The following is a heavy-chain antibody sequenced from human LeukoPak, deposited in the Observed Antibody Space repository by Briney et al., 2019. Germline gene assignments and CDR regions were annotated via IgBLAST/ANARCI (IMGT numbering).Heavy chain of an antibody. D-gene: IGHD3-22*01. CDR1: GRSISSYY. CDR2: IYDSGST. V-gene: IGHV4-59*01. Sequence: PSETLSLTCTVSGRSISSYYWSWLRQTPGKGLEYIGYIYDSGSTNYNPSLKSRVTISVDTSKNQFSLQLSSVTAADTAVYYCARDDSRGDYYFDYWGQGTLVTVSS. J-gene: IGHJ4*02. CDR3: ARDDSRGDYYFDY.